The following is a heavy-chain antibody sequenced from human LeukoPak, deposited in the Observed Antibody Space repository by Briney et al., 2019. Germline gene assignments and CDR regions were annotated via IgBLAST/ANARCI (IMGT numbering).Heavy chain of an antibody. J-gene: IGHJ4*02. CDR1: GFTLDDHA. CDR2: ISWNSGSI. CDR3: AKDIRSSGYFGFDY. D-gene: IGHD6-19*01. V-gene: IGHV3-9*01. Sequence: GRSLRLSCAASGFTLDDHAMHWVRQPPGKGLEWVSGISWNSGSIGYADSVKGRFTISRDNAKNSLYLQMNSLRAEDTALYYCAKDIRSSGYFGFDYWGQGTLVTVSS.